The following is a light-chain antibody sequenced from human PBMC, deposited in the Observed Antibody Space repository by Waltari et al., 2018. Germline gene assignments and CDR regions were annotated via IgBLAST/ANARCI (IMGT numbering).Light chain of an antibody. CDR1: QGISSA. J-gene: IGKJ3*01. CDR2: DAS. CDR3: QHLTA. Sequence: AIQLTQSPSSLAASVGDRVTITCRASQGISSAVAWYQQKPGKVPNLLIYDASRLERGVPSRFSGSTSGTDSTLTISSLQPEDFATYYCQHLTAFGPGTKVDI. V-gene: IGKV1-13*02.